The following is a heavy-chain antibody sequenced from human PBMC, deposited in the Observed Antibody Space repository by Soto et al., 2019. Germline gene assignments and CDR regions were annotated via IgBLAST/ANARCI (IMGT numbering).Heavy chain of an antibody. CDR3: ARQPRRVAARPGPPKPMDV. D-gene: IGHD6-13*01. Sequence: SETLSLTCTVSGGSISSSSYYWGWIRQPPGKGLEWIGSIYYSGSTYYNPSLKSRVTISVDTSKNQFSLKLSSVTAADTAVYYCARQPRRVAARPGPPKPMDVWGQGTTVTVSS. CDR1: GGSISSSSYY. J-gene: IGHJ6*02. CDR2: IYYSGST. V-gene: IGHV4-39*01.